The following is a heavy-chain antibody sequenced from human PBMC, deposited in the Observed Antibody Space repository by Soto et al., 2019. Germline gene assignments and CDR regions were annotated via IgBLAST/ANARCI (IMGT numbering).Heavy chain of an antibody. Sequence: QVQLQESGPGLVKPSETLSLTCTVSGGSISSYYWSWIRQPPGKGLEWIGYIYYSGSTNYNPSLKSRVTISVDTSKNQFSLKLSSVTAADTAVYYCARYYGGNLYYFDYWGQGTLVTVSS. V-gene: IGHV4-59*01. J-gene: IGHJ4*02. CDR1: GGSISSYY. D-gene: IGHD4-17*01. CDR2: IYYSGST. CDR3: ARYYGGNLYYFDY.